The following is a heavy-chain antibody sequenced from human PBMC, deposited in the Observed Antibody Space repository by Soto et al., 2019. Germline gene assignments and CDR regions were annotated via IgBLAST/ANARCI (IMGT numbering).Heavy chain of an antibody. D-gene: IGHD4-17*01. CDR1: GFTFSDYY. Sequence: GGSLRLSCAASGFTFSDYYIHWIRRAPGKGLEWISYISGNGEIIQYAASARGRFTISRDNAKNSVYLEMDRLRAEDTALYYCARDVDADFRTDFDYWGRGTLVTVSS. CDR2: ISGNGEII. V-gene: IGHV3-11*01. J-gene: IGHJ4*02. CDR3: ARDVDADFRTDFDY.